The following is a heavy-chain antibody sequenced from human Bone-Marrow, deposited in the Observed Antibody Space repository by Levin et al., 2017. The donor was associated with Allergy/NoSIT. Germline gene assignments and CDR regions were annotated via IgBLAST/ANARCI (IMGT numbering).Heavy chain of an antibody. CDR1: GDSISSGSYY. V-gene: IGHV4-61*02. J-gene: IGHJ3*02. CDR2: VHTSGNT. D-gene: IGHD5-18*01. Sequence: SETLSLTCTVSGDSISSGSYYWSWIRQPAGTGLEWIGRVHTSGNTEYNPSLKSRVTILVDTSKNQFSLNLNSVTASDTAVYYCARGNSYVDFDIWGQGTMVTVSS. CDR3: ARGNSYVDFDI.